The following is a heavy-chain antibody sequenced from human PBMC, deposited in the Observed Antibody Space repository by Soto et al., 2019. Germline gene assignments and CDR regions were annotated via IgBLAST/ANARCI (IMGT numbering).Heavy chain of an antibody. J-gene: IGHJ6*02. V-gene: IGHV3-23*01. Sequence: EVQLLESGGGLVQPGGSLRLSCAASGFTFSSYAMSWVRQAPGKGLEWVSAISGSGGSTYYADSVKGRFTISRDNSKNTLDLQMNSLRAEDTAVYYCAKVVVPAAIGYYYGMDVWGQGTTVTVSS. D-gene: IGHD2-2*01. CDR2: ISGSGGST. CDR3: AKVVVPAAIGYYYGMDV. CDR1: GFTFSSYA.